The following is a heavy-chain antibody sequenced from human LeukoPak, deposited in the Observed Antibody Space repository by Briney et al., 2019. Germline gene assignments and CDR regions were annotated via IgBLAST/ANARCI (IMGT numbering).Heavy chain of an antibody. CDR2: IKQDGSGK. CDR1: GFTFSSYW. J-gene: IGHJ4*02. Sequence: GGSLRLSCAASGFTFSSYWMSWVRQAPGKGLEWVANIKQDGSGKYYVDSVKGRFTISRDNAKNSLYLQMNSLRAEDTAVYYCARVVDDIVVVDPAYGYYFDYWGQGTLVTVSS. D-gene: IGHD2-2*01. V-gene: IGHV3-7*03. CDR3: ARVVDDIVVVDPAYGYYFDY.